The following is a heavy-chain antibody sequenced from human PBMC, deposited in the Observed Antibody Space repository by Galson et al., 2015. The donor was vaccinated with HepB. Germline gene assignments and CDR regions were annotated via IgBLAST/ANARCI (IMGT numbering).Heavy chain of an antibody. Sequence: SLRLSCAASGFTFSNAWMSWVRQAPGRGLEWVGRIKSKTDGGTTDYAAPVKGRFTISRDDSKNTLYLQMNSLKTEDTAVYYCTTDRSGYCTNGVCYTGDAFDYWGQGTLVTVTS. J-gene: IGHJ4*02. CDR1: GFTFSNAW. CDR3: TTDRSGYCTNGVCYTGDAFDY. CDR2: IKSKTDGGTT. D-gene: IGHD2-8*01. V-gene: IGHV3-15*01.